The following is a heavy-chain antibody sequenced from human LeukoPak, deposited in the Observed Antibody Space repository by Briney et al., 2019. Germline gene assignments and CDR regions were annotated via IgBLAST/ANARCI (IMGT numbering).Heavy chain of an antibody. CDR1: GGSISSFF. J-gene: IGHJ4*02. CDR3: ARLAPGNYDILTGDPKVVFDY. D-gene: IGHD3-9*01. CDR2: VHSSGST. V-gene: IGHV4-59*01. Sequence: SETLCLTCTVSGGSISSFFWSWIRQPPGKGLEWIGYVHSSGSTKYNPSLKSRLIISVDMSKNQFSLKLRSVSVADTAVYYCARLAPGNYDILTGDPKVVFDYWGQGALVTVSS.